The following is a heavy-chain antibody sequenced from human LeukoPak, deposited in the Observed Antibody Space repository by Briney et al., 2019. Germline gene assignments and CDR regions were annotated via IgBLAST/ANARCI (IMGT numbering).Heavy chain of an antibody. V-gene: IGHV3-7*01. CDR2: IKQDGGES. CDR3: ARGWEASKYYDILTGPYDC. J-gene: IGHJ4*02. D-gene: IGHD3-9*01. Sequence: GGSLRLSCAASGFTFSRFWMSWVRQAPGKGLEWVANIKQDGGESYSVDSVKGRFTISRDNAKNSLYLQMNSLRVEDTAVYYCARGWEASKYYDILTGPYDCWGQGSLVTVSS. CDR1: GFTFSRFW.